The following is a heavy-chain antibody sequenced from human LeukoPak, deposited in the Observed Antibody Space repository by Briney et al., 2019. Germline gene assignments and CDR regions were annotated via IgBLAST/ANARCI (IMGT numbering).Heavy chain of an antibody. Sequence: SETLSLTCTVSGGSISSGGYYWSWIRQPPGKGLEWIGYIYHSGSTYYNPSLKSRVTISVDRSKNQFSLKLSSVTAADTAVYYCAREGGGSGSFSWGQGTLVTVSS. V-gene: IGHV4-30-2*01. D-gene: IGHD3-10*01. CDR2: IYHSGST. CDR3: AREGGGSGSFS. CDR1: GGSISSGGYY. J-gene: IGHJ4*02.